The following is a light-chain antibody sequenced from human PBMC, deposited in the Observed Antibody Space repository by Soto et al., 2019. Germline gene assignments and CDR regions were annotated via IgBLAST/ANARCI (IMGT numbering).Light chain of an antibody. J-gene: IGLJ2*01. CDR1: SSDVGGYNY. CDR2: EVS. V-gene: IGLV2-14*01. CDR3: SSYTSSSFYVV. Sequence: QSALTQPASVSGSPGQSITISFTGTSSDVGGYNYVSWYQQHPGKAPKLMIYEVSNRPSGVSNRFSGSKSGNTASLTISGLQAEDEAEYYCSSYTSSSFYVVLGGGTKLTVL.